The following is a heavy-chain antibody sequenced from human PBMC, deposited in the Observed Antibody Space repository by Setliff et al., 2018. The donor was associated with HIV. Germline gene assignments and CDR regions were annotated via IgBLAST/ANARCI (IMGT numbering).Heavy chain of an antibody. CDR3: ARDGGDTAMVSYYYYYYMDV. J-gene: IGHJ6*03. Sequence: SVKVSCKASGGTFSRYAISWVRQAPGQGLEWMGGIIPIFGTANYAQKFQGRVTITRDTSASTAYMELSSLRSEDTAVYYCARDGGDTAMVSYYYYYYMDVWGKGTTVTVSS. CDR2: IIPIFGTA. CDR1: GGTFSRYA. D-gene: IGHD5-18*01. V-gene: IGHV1-69*05.